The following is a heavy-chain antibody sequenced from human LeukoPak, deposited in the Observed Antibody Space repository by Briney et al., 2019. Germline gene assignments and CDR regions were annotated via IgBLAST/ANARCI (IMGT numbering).Heavy chain of an antibody. CDR1: GGSISSSHW. J-gene: IGHJ4*02. CDR3: ARGRPDFWTNFYTYFLDS. Sequence: PSETLSLTCAVSGGSISSSHWWSWVRQPPGKGLEWIGEIYHSGTTNYNPSLKSRVTISVDKSKNQFSLRLSSVTAADTAIYYCARGRPDFWTNFYTYFLDSWGQGTLVTVSS. CDR2: IYHSGTT. V-gene: IGHV4-4*02. D-gene: IGHD3/OR15-3a*01.